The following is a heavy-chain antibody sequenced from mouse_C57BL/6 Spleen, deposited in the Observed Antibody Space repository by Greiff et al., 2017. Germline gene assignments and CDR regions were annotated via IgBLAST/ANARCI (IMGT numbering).Heavy chain of an antibody. CDR1: GYTFTSYW. J-gene: IGHJ4*01. V-gene: IGHV1-55*01. CDR3: ARWGGDYYAMDY. Sequence: QVQLQQPGAELVKPGASVKMSCKASGYTFTSYWITWVKQRPGQGLEWIGDIYPGSGSTNYNEKFKSKATLTVDTSSSTAYMQRSSLTSEDSAVYYCARWGGDYYAMDYWGQGTSVTVSS. CDR2: IYPGSGST.